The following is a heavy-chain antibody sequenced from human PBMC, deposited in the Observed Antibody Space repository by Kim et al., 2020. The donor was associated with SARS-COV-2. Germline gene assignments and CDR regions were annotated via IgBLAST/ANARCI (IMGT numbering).Heavy chain of an antibody. J-gene: IGHJ3*02. CDR2: AT. D-gene: IGHD2-2*03. CDR3: IRLDDGRDN. Sequence: ATTYRTSMKGRYTVSREDSKNTGYLHMNSLKPEDTALYYCIRLDDGRDNWGQGTMVTVSS. V-gene: IGHV3-73*01.